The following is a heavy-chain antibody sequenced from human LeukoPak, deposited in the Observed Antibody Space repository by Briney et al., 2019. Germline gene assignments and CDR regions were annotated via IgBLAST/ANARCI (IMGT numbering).Heavy chain of an antibody. CDR1: GGSISIGGYY. CDR3: ARAGPTVTTSHFDY. Sequence: SETLSLTCTVSGGSISIGGYYWSWIRQHPGKGLEWIGYIYYSGSTYYNPSLKSRVTISVDTSKNQFSLKLSSVTAADTAVYYCARAGPTVTTSHFDYWGQGTLVTVSS. CDR2: IYYSGST. D-gene: IGHD4-17*01. V-gene: IGHV4-31*03. J-gene: IGHJ4*02.